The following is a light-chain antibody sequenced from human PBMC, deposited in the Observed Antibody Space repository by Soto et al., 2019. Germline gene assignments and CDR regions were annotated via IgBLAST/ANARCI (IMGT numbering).Light chain of an antibody. Sequence: EIVLTQSPATLSSFPGDRVTLSCRASESVTDYLAWYQQKPGQAPRLLVYDVSNRAAGIPTRFSGGGSGTDFTLTISNVEPEDFAVYYCQQRSDWPWTFGQGTKVDIK. V-gene: IGKV3-11*01. CDR1: ESVTDY. CDR2: DVS. CDR3: QQRSDWPWT. J-gene: IGKJ1*01.